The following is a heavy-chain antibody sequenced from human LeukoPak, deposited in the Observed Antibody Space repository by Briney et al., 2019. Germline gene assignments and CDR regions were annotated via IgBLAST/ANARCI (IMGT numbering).Heavy chain of an antibody. CDR3: AIGGDSSTSCYRCFDY. Sequence: GESLKSSCKGSGYRFTNYWIGWVRQMPGKGLEWMGIIYPGDSDTRYSPSFQGQVTISADESITTAYLQWSSLKASDTAMYYCAIGGDSSTSCYRCFDYWGQGTLVTVSS. V-gene: IGHV5-51*01. D-gene: IGHD2-2*02. J-gene: IGHJ4*02. CDR2: IYPGDSDT. CDR1: GYRFTNYW.